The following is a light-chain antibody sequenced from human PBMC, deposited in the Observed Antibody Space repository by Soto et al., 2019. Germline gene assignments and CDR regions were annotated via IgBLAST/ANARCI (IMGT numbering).Light chain of an antibody. CDR1: QSTSTW. V-gene: IGKV1-5*01. J-gene: IGKJ1*01. Sequence: DIQMTQSPSSLSASVGDRVTITCQASQSTSTWLAWYQQKPGKAPKLLIFDASTLESGVPSRFSGSASGTEFTLTITSLQPDDFATYYCHHYTRAFGQGTKVDIK. CDR2: DAS. CDR3: HHYTRA.